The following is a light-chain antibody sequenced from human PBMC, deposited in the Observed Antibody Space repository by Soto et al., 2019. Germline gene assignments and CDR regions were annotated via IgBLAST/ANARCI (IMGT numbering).Light chain of an antibody. CDR3: TSYTTSATYV. CDR2: EVT. V-gene: IGLV2-8*01. CDR1: SSDVGGYNY. Sequence: QSALTQPPSASGSPGQSVTISCTGTSSDVGGYNYVSWYQQRPGKAPKLIIYEVTKRPSGVPDRFSGSKSGNTASLTVSGLQAEDEADYYCTSYTTSATYVFGTGTKVTVL. J-gene: IGLJ1*01.